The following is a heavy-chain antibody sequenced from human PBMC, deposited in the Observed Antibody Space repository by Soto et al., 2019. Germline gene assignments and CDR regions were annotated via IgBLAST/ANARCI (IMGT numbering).Heavy chain of an antibody. CDR3: ARDHLVVGLDY. CDR2: IWYDGSNK. D-gene: IGHD2-15*01. CDR1: GFTFSSYG. J-gene: IGHJ4*02. V-gene: IGHV3-33*01. Sequence: QVQLVESGGGVVQPGRSLRLSCAASGFTFSSYGMHWVRQAPGKGLEWVAVIWYDGSNKYYADSVKGRFTISRDNSKNALYLHMNSLRAEDTAVYYCARDHLVVGLDYWGQGTLVTVSS.